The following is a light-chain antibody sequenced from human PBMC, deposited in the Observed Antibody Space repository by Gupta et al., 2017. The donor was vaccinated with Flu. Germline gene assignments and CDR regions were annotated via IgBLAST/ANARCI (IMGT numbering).Light chain of an antibody. CDR3: QQDNNWPFT. CDR2: GVS. Sequence: EIVMTQSPAALSVSPGERATLSCWASQGFTGNLAWYQQKPGQPPRLLIYGVSTRATGIPARFSGSWSGTEFTLTISSLQSEDFAVYYCQQDNNWPFTFGHGTKVDIK. CDR1: QGFTGN. V-gene: IGKV3-15*01. J-gene: IGKJ3*01.